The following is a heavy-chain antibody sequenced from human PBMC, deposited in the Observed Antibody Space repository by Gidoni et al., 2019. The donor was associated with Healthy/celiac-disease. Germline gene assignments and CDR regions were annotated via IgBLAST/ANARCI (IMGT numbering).Heavy chain of an antibody. V-gene: IGHV4-59*01. D-gene: IGHD1-26*01. CDR3: ARGYSGSYSYYYYGMDV. CDR2: IYYSGST. CDR1: GGSISSYY. J-gene: IGHJ6*02. Sequence: QVQLQESGPGLVKPSETLSLTCTVSGGSISSYYWSWIRQPPGKGLEWIGYIYYSGSTNYNPSLKSRVTISVDTSKNQFSLKLSSVTAADTAVYYCARGYSGSYSYYYYGMDVWGQGTTVTVSS.